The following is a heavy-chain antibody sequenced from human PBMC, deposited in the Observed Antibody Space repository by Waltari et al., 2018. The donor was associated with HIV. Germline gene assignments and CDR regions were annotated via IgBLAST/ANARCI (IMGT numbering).Heavy chain of an antibody. J-gene: IGHJ4*02. D-gene: IGHD3-22*01. Sequence: QVQLVQSGAEVKKPGASVKVSCKASGYTFTSYAMHWVRQAPGQRVEGMGWTNAGNGNTKYSQKFQGRVTITRDTSASTAYMELSSLRSEDTAVYYCARDGYYYDSSGYSSYFDYWGQGTLVTVSS. CDR3: ARDGYYYDSSGYSSYFDY. V-gene: IGHV1-3*01. CDR2: TNAGNGNT. CDR1: GYTFTSYA.